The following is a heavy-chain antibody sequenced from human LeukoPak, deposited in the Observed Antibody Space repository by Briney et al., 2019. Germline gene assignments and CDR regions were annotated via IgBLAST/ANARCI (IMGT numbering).Heavy chain of an antibody. CDR3: AGLSWHTNYFGVVMGGYAFDL. J-gene: IGHJ3*01. CDR2: SSYSGSS. CDR1: SGSISSYY. D-gene: IGHD3-3*01. Sequence: SETLSLTCTVSSGSISSYYWSWIQQPPGQGLERIGYSSYSGSSNYSPSLTSRVTISVDSSKNQFSLKLGAVAVADTAVDYCAGLSWHTNYFGVVMGGYAFDLWRQGTLVTVSS. V-gene: IGHV4-59*01.